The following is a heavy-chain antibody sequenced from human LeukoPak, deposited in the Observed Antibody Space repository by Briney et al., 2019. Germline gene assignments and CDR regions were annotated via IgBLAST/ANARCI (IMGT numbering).Heavy chain of an antibody. Sequence: PGGSLRLSCAASGFAFSSYAMSWVRQAPGKGLKWVSTINDNGDGTYYADSVKGRFTISRDNSKNTLYLQMNSLRAEDTAVYYCARDGRGYSYGSDIWGQGTMVTVSS. D-gene: IGHD5-18*01. V-gene: IGHV3-23*01. CDR2: INDNGDGT. CDR3: ARDGRGYSYGSDI. CDR1: GFAFSSYA. J-gene: IGHJ3*02.